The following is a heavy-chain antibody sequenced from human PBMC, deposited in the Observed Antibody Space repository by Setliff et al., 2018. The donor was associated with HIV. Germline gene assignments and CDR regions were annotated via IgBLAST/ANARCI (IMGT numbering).Heavy chain of an antibody. J-gene: IGHJ4*02. Sequence: SETLSLTCAVSGDSISRNYWWSWVRQPPRKRLEWIGELNDSGSTNYNPSLKSRVTISIDTSKNQFSLRLSSVTAADTAVYYCVTKSNSVAGGFDYWGQGTLVTVSS. CDR3: VTKSNSVAGGFDY. D-gene: IGHD4-4*01. V-gene: IGHV4-4*02. CDR2: LNDSGST. CDR1: GDSISRNYW.